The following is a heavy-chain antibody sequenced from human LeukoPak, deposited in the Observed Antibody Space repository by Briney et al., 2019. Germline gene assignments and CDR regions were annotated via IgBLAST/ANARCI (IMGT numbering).Heavy chain of an antibody. J-gene: IGHJ4*02. CDR2: ISYDGSNK. Sequence: GRSLRLSCAASGFTLSSYAMHWVRQAPGKGLEWVAVISYDGSNKYYADSVKGRFTISRDNSKNTLYLQMNSLRAEDTAVYYCARDRGITRGIWAYWGQGTLVTVSS. V-gene: IGHV3-30*04. D-gene: IGHD3-10*01. CDR3: ARDRGITRGIWAY. CDR1: GFTLSSYA.